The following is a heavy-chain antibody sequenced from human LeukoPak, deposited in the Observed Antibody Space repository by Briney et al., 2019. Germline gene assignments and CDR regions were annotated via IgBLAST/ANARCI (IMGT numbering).Heavy chain of an antibody. CDR1: GFTFTTYY. D-gene: IGHD3-10*01. CDR2: INPGSAT. J-gene: IGHJ4*02. CDR3: VREESGGYFDF. Sequence: ASVKVSCKASGFTFTTYYLHWVRQAPGQGLEWMGLINPGSATNYAQKFQGRVTMTRDTSTSTVYMELRTLTSEDTAVYYCVREESGGYFDFWGQGALVTVSS. V-gene: IGHV1-46*01.